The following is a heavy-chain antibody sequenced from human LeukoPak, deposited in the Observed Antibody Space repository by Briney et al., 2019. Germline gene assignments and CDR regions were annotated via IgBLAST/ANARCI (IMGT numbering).Heavy chain of an antibody. D-gene: IGHD5-12*01. CDR3: ARGTYGGYSGYLNWFDP. CDR1: GGSISSYY. J-gene: IGHJ5*02. V-gene: IGHV4-59*01. Sequence: SETLSLTCTVSGGSISSYYWSWIRQPPGKGLEWIGYIYHSGSTNYNPSLKSRVTISVDTSKNQFSLKLSSVTAADTAVYYCARGTYGGYSGYLNWFDPWGQGTLVTVSS. CDR2: IYHSGST.